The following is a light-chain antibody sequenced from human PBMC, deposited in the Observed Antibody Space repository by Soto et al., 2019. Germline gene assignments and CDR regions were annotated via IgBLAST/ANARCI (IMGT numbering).Light chain of an antibody. J-gene: IGLJ1*01. V-gene: IGLV1-44*01. CDR1: DSNIGNHD. Sequence: QSVLTQPPSASGAPGQTVTISCSGGDSNIGNHDVNWYQQLPGTAPKLLIYTNNLRPSGVPDRFSASKSGTSASLAIGGLQSEDEADYYCISWDSSLTGYVFGTGTKVTVL. CDR3: ISWDSSLTGYV. CDR2: TNN.